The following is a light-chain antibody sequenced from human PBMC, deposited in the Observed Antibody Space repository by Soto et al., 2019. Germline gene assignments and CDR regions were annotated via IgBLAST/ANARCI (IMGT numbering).Light chain of an antibody. CDR2: GAS. V-gene: IGKV3-20*01. CDR1: QSVSYNY. J-gene: IGKJ3*01. Sequence: EIVLTQSPGTLSLSPGEGATLSCRASQSVSYNYLAWYQQKPGQAPRLLISGASRRATGIPDRFSGSGSGTDFTLTISRLEPEDFAVYYCHQYVNSPFTFGPGTKVDI. CDR3: HQYVNSPFT.